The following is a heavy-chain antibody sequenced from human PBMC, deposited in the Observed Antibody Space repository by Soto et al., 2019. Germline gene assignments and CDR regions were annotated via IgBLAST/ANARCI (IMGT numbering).Heavy chain of an antibody. D-gene: IGHD1-20*01. CDR1: GFTFSSYS. V-gene: IGHV3-48*04. CDR3: ARGGAKRITGTTDAFDI. J-gene: IGHJ3*02. CDR2: ISSSSSTI. Sequence: GGSLRLSCAASGFTFSSYSMNWVRQAPGKGLEWVSYISSSSSTIYYADSVKGRFTISRDNAKNSLYLQMNSLRAEDTAVYYCARGGAKRITGTTDAFDIWGQGTMVTVSS.